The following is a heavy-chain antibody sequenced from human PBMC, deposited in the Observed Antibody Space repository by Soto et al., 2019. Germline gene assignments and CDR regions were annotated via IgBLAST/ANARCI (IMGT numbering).Heavy chain of an antibody. CDR2: IYYSGST. Sequence: SETLSLPCTVSDGSISSGDYSWSWIRQPPGKGLEWIGYIYYSGSTYYNPSLKSRVTISVDTSNNQFSLKLTSVTAADTAVYYCARASTVTTAAKFDSWGQGALVTVS. J-gene: IGHJ4*02. V-gene: IGHV4-30-4*01. CDR3: ARASTVTTAAKFDS. CDR1: DGSISSGDYS. D-gene: IGHD4-17*01.